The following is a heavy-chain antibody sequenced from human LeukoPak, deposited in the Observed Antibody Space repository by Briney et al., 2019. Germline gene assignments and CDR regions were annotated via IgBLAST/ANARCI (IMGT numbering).Heavy chain of an antibody. J-gene: IGHJ4*02. V-gene: IGHV3-53*01. CDR3: ARHDSGYYYGLDY. D-gene: IGHD3-22*01. CDR2: IYSGGST. CDR1: GFTVSDNY. Sequence: PGGSLRLSCAASGFTVSDNYISWVRQAPGKGLEWVSVIYSGGSTKYADSVKARFTISRDNSKNTVYLQMNSLRADDTAVYYCARHDSGYYYGLDYWGQGTLVTVSS.